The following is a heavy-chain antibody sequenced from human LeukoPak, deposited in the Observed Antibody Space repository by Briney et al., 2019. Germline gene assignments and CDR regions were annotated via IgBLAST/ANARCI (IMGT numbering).Heavy chain of an antibody. CDR1: GFTFSSYW. CDR2: INSDGSST. D-gene: IGHD3-22*01. J-gene: IGHJ4*02. CDR3: ASNGYYYDSSGYYPFDY. V-gene: IGHV3-74*01. Sequence: GGSLRLSCAASGFTFSSYWMHWVRQAPGKGLVWVSRINSDGSSTSYADSVKGRFTISRDNARNTLYLQMNSLRAEDTAVYYCASNGYYYDSSGYYPFDYWGQGTLVTVSS.